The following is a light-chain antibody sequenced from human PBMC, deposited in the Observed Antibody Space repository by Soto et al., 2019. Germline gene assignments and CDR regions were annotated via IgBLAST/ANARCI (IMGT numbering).Light chain of an antibody. CDR2: AAS. J-gene: IGKJ1*01. V-gene: IGKV1-39*01. CDR3: QQSYITPWT. Sequence: DIGSTQSPSSLSASVGDRVTITCRSSASISNYLNWYQQTPGKAPNLLIYAASSLQSGVPSRFSGSGSGTDFTLTISNLQPEDFATYYCQQSYITPWTFGQGTKVDIK. CDR1: ASISNY.